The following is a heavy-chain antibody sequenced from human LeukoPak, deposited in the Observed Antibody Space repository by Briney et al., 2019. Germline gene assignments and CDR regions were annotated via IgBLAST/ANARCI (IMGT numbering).Heavy chain of an antibody. J-gene: IGHJ3*02. Sequence: GGSLSLSCAASGFTFSSYGMHWVRQAPGKGLEWVGFIRYDGSKKYYADSVKGRFTISRDNSKNTLYLQMSSLRADDTAVYYCATYPRAFHIWGRGTMVTVSS. CDR2: IRYDGSKK. V-gene: IGHV3-30*02. CDR1: GFTFSSYG. CDR3: ATYPRAFHI.